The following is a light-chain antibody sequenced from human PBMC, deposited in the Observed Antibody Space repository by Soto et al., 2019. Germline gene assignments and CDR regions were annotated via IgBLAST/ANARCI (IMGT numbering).Light chain of an antibody. CDR3: HQYGSSPAT. J-gene: IGKJ1*01. Sequence: EIVLTHSPGTLSLSPGERATLSCRASQSVSRYLAWYKQKPGQAPRLHIYGASSRATGIPDRFSGSGSGTDFTLTISRLEPEDFAVYYCHQYGSSPATFGQGTKVDIK. CDR1: QSVSRY. V-gene: IGKV3-20*01. CDR2: GAS.